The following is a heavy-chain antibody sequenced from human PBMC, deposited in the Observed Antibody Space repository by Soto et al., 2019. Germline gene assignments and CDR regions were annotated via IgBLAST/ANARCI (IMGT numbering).Heavy chain of an antibody. Sequence: GGSLRLSCAASGFTFSSYSMNWVRQAPGKGLEWVSYISSSSSTIYYADSVKGRFTISRDNAKNSLYLQMNSLRDEDTAVYYCAGVEGYCSGGSCYTGWGTYYYYGMDVWGQGTTVTVSS. J-gene: IGHJ6*02. CDR1: GFTFSSYS. D-gene: IGHD2-15*01. CDR3: AGVEGYCSGGSCYTGWGTYYYYGMDV. V-gene: IGHV3-48*02. CDR2: ISSSSSTI.